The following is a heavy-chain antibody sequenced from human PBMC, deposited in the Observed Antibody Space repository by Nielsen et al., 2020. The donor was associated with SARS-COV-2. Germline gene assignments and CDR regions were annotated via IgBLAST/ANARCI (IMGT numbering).Heavy chain of an antibody. CDR3: AKDTIERVWGLLLHYYYGMDV. D-gene: IGHD1-26*01. V-gene: IGHV3-23*01. J-gene: IGHJ6*02. CDR2: ISGSGGST. Sequence: GESLKISCAASGFTFSSYAMSWVRQAPGKGLEWVSAISGSGGSTYYADSVKGRFTISRDNSKNTLYLQMNSLRAEDTAVYYCAKDTIERVWGLLLHYYYGMDVWGQGTTVTVSS. CDR1: GFTFSSYA.